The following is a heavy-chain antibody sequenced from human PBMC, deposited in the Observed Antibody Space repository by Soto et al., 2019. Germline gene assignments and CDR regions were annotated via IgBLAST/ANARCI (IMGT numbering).Heavy chain of an antibody. D-gene: IGHD3-3*01. CDR2: IYYSGST. V-gene: IGHV4-31*03. CDR1: GGSISSGGYY. CDR3: ARGSNYDFWSGYSYRYYYGMDV. J-gene: IGHJ6*02. Sequence: SETLSLTCTVSGGSISSGGYYWSWIRQHPGKGLEWIGYIYYSGSTYYNPSLKSRVTISVDTSKNQFSLKLSSVTAADTALYYCARGSNYDFWSGYSYRYYYGMDVWGQGTTVTVSS.